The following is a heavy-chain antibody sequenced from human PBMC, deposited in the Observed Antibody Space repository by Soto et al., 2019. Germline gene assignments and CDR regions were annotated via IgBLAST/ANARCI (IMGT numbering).Heavy chain of an antibody. CDR3: ARAPSEYIWGSYLRYYEY. V-gene: IGHV3-23*01. D-gene: IGHD3-16*01. Sequence: EVQILESGGGLVQPGGSLRLSCAASGFPFSNYAMAWVRQAPGKGLEWAPAISGTTGHAFYADSVKDRFTISRDNSKNTLYLQMDSLRAEDTAVYHCARAPSEYIWGSYLRYYEYWGQGTLVTVSS. CDR1: GFPFSNYA. J-gene: IGHJ4*02. CDR2: ISGTTGHA.